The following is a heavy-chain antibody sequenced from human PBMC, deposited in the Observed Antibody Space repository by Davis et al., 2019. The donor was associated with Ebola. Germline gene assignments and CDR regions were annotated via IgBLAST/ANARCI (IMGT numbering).Heavy chain of an antibody. CDR1: GGSISSYY. Sequence: PSETLSLTCTVSGGSISSYYWSCIWQPPGKGLEWIGYIYYSGSTNYNPSLKSRVTISVDKSKNQFSLKLSSVTAADTAVYYCARQPGRYFDWLLHFDYWGQGTLVTVSS. CDR3: ARQPGRYFDWLLHFDY. V-gene: IGHV4-59*08. D-gene: IGHD3-9*01. J-gene: IGHJ4*02. CDR2: IYYSGST.